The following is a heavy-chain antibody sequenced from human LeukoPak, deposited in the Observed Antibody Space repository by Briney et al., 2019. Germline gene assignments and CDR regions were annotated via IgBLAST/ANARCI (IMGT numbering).Heavy chain of an antibody. CDR3: ARHSYYYDSSGYYDYYFDY. D-gene: IGHD3-22*01. J-gene: IGHJ4*02. CDR2: IYYSGST. Sequence: SETLSLTCTVSGGSISSGIYYWGWIRQPPGKGLEWIGSIYYSGSTYYNPSLKSRVTISVDTSKNQFSLKLSSVTAADTAVYYCARHSYYYDSSGYYDYYFDYWGQGTLVTVSS. CDR1: GGSISSGIYY. V-gene: IGHV4-39*01.